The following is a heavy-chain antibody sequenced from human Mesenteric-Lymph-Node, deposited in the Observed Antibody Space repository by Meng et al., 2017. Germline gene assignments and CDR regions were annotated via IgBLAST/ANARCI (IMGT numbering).Heavy chain of an antibody. CDR2: IPTSGGAA. CDR3: ARDHLYSSGWTGPLGDY. CDR1: GFNFNNYA. D-gene: IGHD6-19*01. Sequence: GESLKISCAASGFNFNNYAMAWVRQAPGMGLEWVSSIPTSGGAAYYADSVKGRFTISRDNAKNSLYLQMNSLRAEDTAVYYCARDHLYSSGWTGPLGDYWGQGTLVTVSS. J-gene: IGHJ4*02. V-gene: IGHV3-21*01.